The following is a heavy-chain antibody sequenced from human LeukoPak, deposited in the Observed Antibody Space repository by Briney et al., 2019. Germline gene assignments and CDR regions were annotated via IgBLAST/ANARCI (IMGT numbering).Heavy chain of an antibody. J-gene: IGHJ4*02. CDR1: GFTFSSYW. CDR2: TNDDGSST. CDR3: ARAGIAAAGTKGGLDY. Sequence: GGSLRLSCAASGFTFSSYWVHWVRQAPGKGLVWVSRTNDDGSSTLYADSVKGRFTISRDNAKNTLYLQMDSLRAEDTAVYYCARAGIAAAGTKGGLDYWGQGTPVTVSS. D-gene: IGHD6-13*01. V-gene: IGHV3-74*01.